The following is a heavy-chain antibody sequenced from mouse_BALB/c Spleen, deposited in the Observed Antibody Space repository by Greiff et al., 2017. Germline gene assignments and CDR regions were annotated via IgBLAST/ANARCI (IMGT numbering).Heavy chain of an antibody. J-gene: IGHJ2*01. D-gene: IGHD2-1*01. CDR1: GYTFTSYV. Sequence: LQESGPELVKPGASVKMSCKASGYTFTSYVMHWVKQKPGQGLEWIGYINPYNDGTKYNEKFKSKATLTVDKSSSTAYMQLSSLTSEDSAVYYCARSGGYGNYYFDYWGQGTTLTVSS. CDR3: ARSGGYGNYYFDY. CDR2: INPYNDGT. V-gene: IGHV1-14*01.